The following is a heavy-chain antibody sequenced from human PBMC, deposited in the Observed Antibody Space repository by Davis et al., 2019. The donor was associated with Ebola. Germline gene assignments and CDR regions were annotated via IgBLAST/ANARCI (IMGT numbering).Heavy chain of an antibody. CDR3: ARDLEGATGTTGWDIYYYYGMDV. J-gene: IGHJ6*02. D-gene: IGHD1-7*01. CDR2: TYYRSKWYN. Sequence: SQTLSLTCAISGDSVSSNSAAWNWIRQSPSRGLEWLGRTYYRSKWYNDYAVSVKSRITINPDTSKNQFSLQLNSVTPDDTAVYYCARDLEGATGTTGWDIYYYYGMDVWGQGTTVTVSS. V-gene: IGHV6-1*01. CDR1: GDSVSSNSAA.